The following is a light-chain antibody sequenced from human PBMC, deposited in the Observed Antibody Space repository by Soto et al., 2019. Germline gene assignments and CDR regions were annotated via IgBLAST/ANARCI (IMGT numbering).Light chain of an antibody. V-gene: IGKV3-11*01. Sequence: EIVLTRSPATLSLSPGERATLSCRASQSVTSYLAWYQQRPGQAPRLLIYDASRRATGIPARFSGSGSGADFTLTISTLEPEDFAVYYCQQRSSWPITFGQGTRLEIK. CDR3: QQRSSWPIT. CDR1: QSVTSY. CDR2: DAS. J-gene: IGKJ5*01.